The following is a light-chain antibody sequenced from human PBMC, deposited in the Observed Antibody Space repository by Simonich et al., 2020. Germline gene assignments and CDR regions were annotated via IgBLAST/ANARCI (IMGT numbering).Light chain of an antibody. Sequence: LTQPPSVSVSPGQTARITCSGDTLPNQYAYWYQQHPDKAPKLKIYEGIKRPSGVSNRFSGSNSGNTASLTISGLQAEDEADYYCCSYAGSSTPHYVFGTGTKVTVL. CDR2: EGI. CDR1: TLPNQY. CDR3: CSYAGSSTPHYV. V-gene: IGLV2-23*01. J-gene: IGLJ1*01.